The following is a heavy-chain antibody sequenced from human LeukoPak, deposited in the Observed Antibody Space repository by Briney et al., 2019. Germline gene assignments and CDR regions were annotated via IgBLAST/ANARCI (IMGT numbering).Heavy chain of an antibody. CDR1: GYTFTGYY. D-gene: IGHD2-2*01. CDR2: TNPNSGGT. Sequence: ASVKVSCKASGYTFTGYYMHWVRQAPGQGLEWMGRTNPNSGGTNYAQKFQGRITMTRDTSISTAYMELSRLRSDDTAVYYCARGPGHIVVVPAARSNWFDPWGQGTLVTVSS. V-gene: IGHV1-2*06. CDR3: ARGPGHIVVVPAARSNWFDP. J-gene: IGHJ5*02.